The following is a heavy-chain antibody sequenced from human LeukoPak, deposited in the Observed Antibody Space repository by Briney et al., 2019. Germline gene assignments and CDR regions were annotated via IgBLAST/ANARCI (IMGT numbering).Heavy chain of an antibody. J-gene: IGHJ6*03. CDR2: IYTSGST. V-gene: IGHV4-39*07. D-gene: IGHD4-11*01. Sequence: PSETLSLTCTVSGGSISSSSYFWGWIRQPPGKGLEWIGRIYTSGSTNYNPSLKSRVTISVDTSKNQFSLKLSSVTAADTAVYYCARVFRHSNYVYYYYYMDVWGKGTTVTVSS. CDR3: ARVFRHSNYVYYYYYMDV. CDR1: GGSISSSSYF.